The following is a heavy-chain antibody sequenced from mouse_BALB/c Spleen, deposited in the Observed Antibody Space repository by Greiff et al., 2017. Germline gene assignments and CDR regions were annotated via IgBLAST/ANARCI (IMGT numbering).Heavy chain of an antibody. D-gene: IGHD2-4*01. CDR1: GYTFTSYW. CDR3: TRGDYDGDYFDY. Sequence: VQLQQPGAELVRPGASVKLSCKASGYTFTSYWINWVKQRPGQGLEWIGNIYPSDSYTNYNQKFKDKATLTVDKSSSTAYMQLSSPTSEDSAVYYCTRGDYDGDYFDYWGQGTTLTVSS. J-gene: IGHJ2*01. CDR2: IYPSDSYT. V-gene: IGHV1-69*02.